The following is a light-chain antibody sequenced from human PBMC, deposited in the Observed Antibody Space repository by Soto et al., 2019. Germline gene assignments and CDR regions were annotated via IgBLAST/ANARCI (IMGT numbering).Light chain of an antibody. V-gene: IGKV4-1*01. J-gene: IGKJ2*01. CDR1: QSVLYSSNNKNY. CDR2: WAS. CDR3: HQYYTTPYT. Sequence: DIVMTQSPDSLAVSLGERATINCKSSQSVLYSSNNKNYLAWYQQKPGQPPKLLIYWASTRESVVPDRFSGSGSGTYFTLTISSLQAEDVAVYYCHQYYTTPYTFGQGTKLEI.